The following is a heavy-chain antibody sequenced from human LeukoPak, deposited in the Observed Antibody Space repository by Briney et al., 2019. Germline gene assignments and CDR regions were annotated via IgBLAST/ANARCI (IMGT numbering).Heavy chain of an antibody. Sequence: QSGGSLRLSCAASGFTFSSYWMSWVRQAPGKGLEWVANIKQDGSEKYYVDSVKGRFTISRDNAKNSLYLQMDSLRAEDTAVYYCARALTHDAFDIWGQGTMVTVSS. J-gene: IGHJ3*02. CDR1: GFTFSSYW. CDR3: ARALTHDAFDI. CDR2: IKQDGSEK. V-gene: IGHV3-7*01. D-gene: IGHD2-15*01.